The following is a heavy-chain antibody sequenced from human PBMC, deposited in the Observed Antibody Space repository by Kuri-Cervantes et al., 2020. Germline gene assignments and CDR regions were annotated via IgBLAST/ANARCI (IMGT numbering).Heavy chain of an antibody. CDR1: GGSISSYY. CDR2: IYYSGGT. Sequence: ETLSLTCTVSGGSISSYYWSWIRRPPGKGLEWIGYIYYSGGTNYNPSLKSRVTISVDTSKNQFSLKLSSVTAADTAVYYCARSYSSGWYVLWGQGTLVTVSS. D-gene: IGHD6-19*01. J-gene: IGHJ4*02. V-gene: IGHV4-59*01. CDR3: ARSYSSGWYVL.